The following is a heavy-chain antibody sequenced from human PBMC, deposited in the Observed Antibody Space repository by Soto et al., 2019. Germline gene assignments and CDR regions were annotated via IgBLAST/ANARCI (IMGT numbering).Heavy chain of an antibody. J-gene: IGHJ4*02. CDR2: IYYSGST. D-gene: IGHD5-18*01. CDR1: GGSVSSGSYY. CDR3: ARGHSYGYLDY. Sequence: SETLSLTCTVSGGSVSSGSYYWSWIRQPPGKGLEWIGYIYYSGSTNYNPSLKSRVTISVDTSKNQFSLKLSSVTAADTAVYYCARGHSYGYLDYWGQGTLVTVSS. V-gene: IGHV4-61*01.